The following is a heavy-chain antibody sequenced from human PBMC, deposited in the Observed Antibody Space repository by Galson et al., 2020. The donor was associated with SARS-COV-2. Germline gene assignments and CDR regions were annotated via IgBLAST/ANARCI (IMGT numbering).Heavy chain of an antibody. V-gene: IGHV3-11*01. CDR2: ISSSGSTI. CDR3: ARLDFWSGYYIDY. D-gene: IGHD3-3*01. CDR1: GFTFSDYY. J-gene: IGHJ4*02. Sequence: NSGGSLRLSCAASGFTFSDYYMSCIRQAPGKGLEWVSYISSSGSTIYYADSVKGRFTISRDNAKNSLYLQMNSLRAEDTAVYYCARLDFWSGYYIDYWGQGTLVTVSS.